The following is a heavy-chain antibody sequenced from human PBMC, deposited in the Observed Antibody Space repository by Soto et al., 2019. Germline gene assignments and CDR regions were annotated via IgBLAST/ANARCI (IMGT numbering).Heavy chain of an antibody. CDR1: GGSISSGGYY. Sequence: QVQLKESGPGLVKPSQTLSLTCTVSGGSISSGGYYWSWIRQHPGKGLEWIGYIYYSGNTYYNPCLKSRFITSIDASKNQVSLKLSSVTAENTAVYYCAREPLTWGQATPVTLSS. J-gene: IGHJ1*01. CDR2: IYYSGNT. CDR3: AREPLT. V-gene: IGHV4-31*03.